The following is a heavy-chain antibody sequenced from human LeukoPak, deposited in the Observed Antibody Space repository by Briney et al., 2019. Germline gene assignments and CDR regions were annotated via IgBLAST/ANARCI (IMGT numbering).Heavy chain of an antibody. CDR2: INPNSGGT. CDR1: GYTFTGYY. V-gene: IGHV1-2*02. Sequence: ASVKVSCKASGYTFTGYYMHWVRQAPGQGLEWMGWINPNSGGTNYAQKFQGRVTMTRDTSISTAYMELSRLRPDDTAVYYCARDPFYTSSHYYYYGMDVWGQGTTVTVSS. J-gene: IGHJ6*02. CDR3: ARDPFYTSSHYYYYGMDV. D-gene: IGHD2/OR15-2a*01.